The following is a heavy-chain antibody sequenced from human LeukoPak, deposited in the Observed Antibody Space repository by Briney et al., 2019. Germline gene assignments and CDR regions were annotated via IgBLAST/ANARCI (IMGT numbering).Heavy chain of an antibody. J-gene: IGHJ3*02. CDR2: IYYSGST. Sequence: PSETLSLTCTVSGGSISSYYWSWIRQPPGKGLEWIGYIYYSGSTNYNPSLKSRVTISVDTSKNQFPLKLSSVTAADTAVYYCARDSHSYYDFWSGTPGDAFDIWGQGTMVTVSS. CDR1: GGSISSYY. V-gene: IGHV4-59*01. CDR3: ARDSHSYYDFWSGTPGDAFDI. D-gene: IGHD3-3*01.